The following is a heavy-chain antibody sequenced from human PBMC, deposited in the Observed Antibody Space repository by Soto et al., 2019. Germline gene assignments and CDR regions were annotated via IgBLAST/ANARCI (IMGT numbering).Heavy chain of an antibody. CDR3: ARLGFVGEGDF. Sequence: GGSLRLSCATSGNTFSRYRIHWFRQAPGEGLVWVSRISGDGVHTDYAESVKGRFTVSRDIAKSTGYLQMNNLRAEDTAIYYCARLGFVGEGDFWGQGILVTVSS. D-gene: IGHD3-16*01. CDR2: ISGDGVHT. CDR1: GNTFSRYR. J-gene: IGHJ4*02. V-gene: IGHV3-74*01.